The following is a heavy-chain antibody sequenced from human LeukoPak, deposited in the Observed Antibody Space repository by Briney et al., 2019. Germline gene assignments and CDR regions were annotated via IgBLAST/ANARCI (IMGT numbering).Heavy chain of an antibody. V-gene: IGHV3-7*01. CDR1: GFTFSRYS. CDR3: ARDHLDFSVSGSSNFGYDYYYMDV. Sequence: QSGGSLRLSCAASGFTFSRYSMSWVRQAPGKGLEWVANIKQDGSEKYYGDSVKGRFTVSRDNAKNSLFLQMNSLTTEDTAVYYCARDHLDFSVSGSSNFGYDYYYMDVWGKGTTVTVSS. D-gene: IGHD3-10*01. J-gene: IGHJ6*03. CDR2: IKQDGSEK.